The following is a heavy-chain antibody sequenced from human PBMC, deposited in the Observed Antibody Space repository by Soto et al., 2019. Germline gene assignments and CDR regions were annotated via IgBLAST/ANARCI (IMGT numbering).Heavy chain of an antibody. V-gene: IGHV3-33*01. CDR2: IWYDGSNK. D-gene: IGHD3-16*02. Sequence: QVQLVESGGGVVQPGRSLRLSCAASGFTFSSYGMHWVRQAPGKGLEWVAVIWYDGSNKYYADSVKGRFTISRDNSKNPLYLQMNSLRAEDTAVYYCARDPMITFGGVIADAFDIWGQGTMVTVSS. CDR1: GFTFSSYG. CDR3: ARDPMITFGGVIADAFDI. J-gene: IGHJ3*02.